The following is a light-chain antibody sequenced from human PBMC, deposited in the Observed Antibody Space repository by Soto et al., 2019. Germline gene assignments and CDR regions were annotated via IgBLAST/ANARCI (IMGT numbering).Light chain of an antibody. CDR2: NAA. CDR3: QHYSGISMT. Sequence: IQMTQSPSTLSASVGDRVAITCRASQSISIWVAWYQQKPGRAPKLLIYNAASLESGVPPRFSGIGSGTEFTLSITGLQQDDFATYDCQHYSGISMTFGQWTKVEIK. CDR1: QSISIW. J-gene: IGKJ1*01. V-gene: IGKV1-5*01.